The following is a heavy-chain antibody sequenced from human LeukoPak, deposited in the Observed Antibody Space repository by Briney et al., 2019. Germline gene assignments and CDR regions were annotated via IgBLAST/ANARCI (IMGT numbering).Heavy chain of an antibody. D-gene: IGHD3-22*01. J-gene: IGHJ5*02. CDR3: ATRYYDSSSSIDR. V-gene: IGHV1-8*03. CDR1: GYTFTSYD. Sequence: ASVKVSCKASGYTFTSYDINWVRQATGQGLEWMGWMNPNSGNTGYAQKFQGRVTITRNTSISTAYMELSSLRSEDTAVYYCATRYYDSSSSIDRWGQGTLVTVSS. CDR2: MNPNSGNT.